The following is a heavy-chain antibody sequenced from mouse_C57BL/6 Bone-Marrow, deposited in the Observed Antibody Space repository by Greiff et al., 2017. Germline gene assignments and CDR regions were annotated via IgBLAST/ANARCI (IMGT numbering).Heavy chain of an antibody. CDR1: GFSLTSYG. D-gene: IGHD2-10*02. CDR2: IWRGGST. Sequence: VQLQQSGPGLVQPSQSLSITCTVSGFSLTSYGVHWVRQSPGKGLEWLGVIWRGGSTDYNAAFMSRLSITKDNSKSQVFFKMNSLQADDTAIYYCAKNRAYGNFYFDYWGQGTTLTDSS. CDR3: AKNRAYGNFYFDY. V-gene: IGHV2-5*01. J-gene: IGHJ2*01.